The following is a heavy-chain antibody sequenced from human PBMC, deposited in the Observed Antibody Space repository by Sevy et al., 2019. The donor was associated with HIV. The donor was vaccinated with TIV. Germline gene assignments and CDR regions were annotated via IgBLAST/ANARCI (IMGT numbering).Heavy chain of an antibody. CDR3: ARGDTDARRTHNTQAFDI. V-gene: IGHV1-2*02. CDR2: INPNRGGT. J-gene: IGHJ3*02. CDR1: GYTFTGYY. D-gene: IGHD5-18*01. Sequence: ASVKVSCKASGYTFTGYYMHWIRQAPGQGLEWMGWINPNRGGTNYAQKFQGRVTMTRDTSISTAYMDLSRLRSDDTAVYYGARGDTDARRTHNTQAFDIWGQGTMVTVSS.